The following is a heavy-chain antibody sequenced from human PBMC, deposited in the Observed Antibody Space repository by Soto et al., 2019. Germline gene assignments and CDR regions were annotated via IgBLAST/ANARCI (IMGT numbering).Heavy chain of an antibody. D-gene: IGHD3-10*01. CDR3: AKDPDYYGSVPFDP. V-gene: IGHV3-73*01. CDR2: IRSKANSYAT. Sequence: GGSLRLSCAASGFTFSGSAMHWVRQASGKGLEWVGRIRSKANSYATAYAASVKGRFTISRDDSKNTAYLQMNSLRAEDTAVYYCAKDPDYYGSVPFDPWGQGTLVTVSS. J-gene: IGHJ5*02. CDR1: GFTFSGSA.